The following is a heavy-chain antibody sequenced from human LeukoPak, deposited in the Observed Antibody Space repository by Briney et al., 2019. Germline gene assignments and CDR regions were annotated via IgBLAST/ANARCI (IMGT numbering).Heavy chain of an antibody. J-gene: IGHJ4*02. V-gene: IGHV3-72*01. CDR3: ARDSSGYSYLDY. D-gene: IGHD3-22*01. Sequence: GGSLRLSCAASGFTFSDHSMDWVRQAPGKGLEWVGPTRNKVNSYTTEYAASVKGRFTISRDDSKDSPYLQMNSLKTEDTAVYYCARDSSGYSYLDYWGQGTLVTVSS. CDR2: TRNKVNSYTT. CDR1: GFTFSDHS.